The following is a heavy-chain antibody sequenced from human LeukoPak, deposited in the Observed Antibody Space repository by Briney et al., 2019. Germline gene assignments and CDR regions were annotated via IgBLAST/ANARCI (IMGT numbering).Heavy chain of an antibody. V-gene: IGHV4-4*07. J-gene: IGHJ3*02. D-gene: IGHD3-9*01. CDR2: IYTSGST. CDR1: GGSISSYY. Sequence: PSETLSLTCTVSGGSISSYYWSWIRQPAGKGLEWIGRIYTSGSTNYNPSLKSRVTMSVDTSKNQFSLKLSSVTAADTAVYYCARDIRVGLRYFDWLYAFDIWGQGTMVTVSS. CDR3: ARDIRVGLRYFDWLYAFDI.